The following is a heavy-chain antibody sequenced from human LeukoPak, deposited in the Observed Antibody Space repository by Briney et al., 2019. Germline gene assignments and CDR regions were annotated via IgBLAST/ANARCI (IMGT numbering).Heavy chain of an antibody. D-gene: IGHD2/OR15-2a*01. CDR1: GYSFTSSD. V-gene: IGHV1-8*01. J-gene: IGHJ4*02. Sequence: ASVKVSCKASGYSFTSSDIKWVRQGTGQGLEGRGWMNPNRGNTGNSQKFQVRITMTRDTSISTAYMELTSLKFEDTAVYYCVRAVAGASTFHVDSWGQGPLVTVSS. CDR3: VRAVAGASTFHVDS. CDR2: MNPNRGNT.